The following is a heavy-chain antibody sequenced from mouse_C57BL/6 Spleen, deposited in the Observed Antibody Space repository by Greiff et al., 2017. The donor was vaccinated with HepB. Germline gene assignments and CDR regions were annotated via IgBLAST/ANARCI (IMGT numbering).Heavy chain of an antibody. J-gene: IGHJ1*03. CDR2: IHPNSGST. CDR1: GYTFTSYW. CDR3: ARNDYYGTRWYFDV. Sequence: VQLQQPGAELVKPGASVKLSCKASGYTFTSYWMHWVKQRPGQGLEWIGMIHPNSGSTNYNEKFKSKATLTVDKSSSTAYMQLSSLTSEDSAVYYCARNDYYGTRWYFDVWGTGTTVTVSS. D-gene: IGHD1-1*01. V-gene: IGHV1-64*01.